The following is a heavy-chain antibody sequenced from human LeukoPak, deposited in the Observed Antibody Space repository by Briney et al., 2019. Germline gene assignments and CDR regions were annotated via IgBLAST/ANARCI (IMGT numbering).Heavy chain of an antibody. J-gene: IGHJ5*02. V-gene: IGHV1-2*02. CDR2: INPNSGGT. D-gene: IGHD1-1*01. CDR1: GYTFTDYY. Sequence: ASVKLSCKASGYTFTDYYIHWVRQAPGQWLEWMRWINPNSGGTNYAQKFQDRVTMTRDTSISTAYMELSRLTSDDTAVYYCARVADSTGTTGIFTLYWFDPWGQGTLVTVSS. CDR3: ARVADSTGTTGIFTLYWFDP.